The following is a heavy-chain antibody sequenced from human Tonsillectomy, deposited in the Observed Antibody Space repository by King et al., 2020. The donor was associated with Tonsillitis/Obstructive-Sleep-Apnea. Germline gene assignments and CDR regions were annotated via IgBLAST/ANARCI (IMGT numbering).Heavy chain of an antibody. CDR3: AREKGIFGVVNDAFDI. V-gene: IGHV7-4-1*02. CDR1: GYVFNSYA. J-gene: IGHJ3*02. Sequence: QLVQSGSELKKSGASVKVSCKASGYVFNSYAMGWVRQAPGQGLEWMGWISTNTGNPTYAQGFTGRFVFSLDTSVSTAYLQISSLKPEDTAVYYWAREKGIFGVVNDAFDIWGQGTMVTVSS. D-gene: IGHD3-3*01. CDR2: ISTNTGNP.